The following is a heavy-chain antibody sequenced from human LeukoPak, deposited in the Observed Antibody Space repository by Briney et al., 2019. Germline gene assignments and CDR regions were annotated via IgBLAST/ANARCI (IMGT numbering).Heavy chain of an antibody. CDR3: AKETSSSFDY. V-gene: IGHV3-21*04. CDR2: ITSGDFV. Sequence: GGSLRLSCAASGFTFSAYSMNWVRQAPGTGPEWVSSITSGDFVYFADSLKGRFTISRDNAKSSLYLQMNSLRAEDTAVYYCAKETSSSFDYWGQGTLVTVSS. D-gene: IGHD6-6*01. J-gene: IGHJ4*02. CDR1: GFTFSAYS.